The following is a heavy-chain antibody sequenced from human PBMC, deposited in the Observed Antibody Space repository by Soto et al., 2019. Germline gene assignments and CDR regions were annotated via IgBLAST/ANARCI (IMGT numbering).Heavy chain of an antibody. CDR1: GFTCSSHY. J-gene: IGHJ6*02. CDR2: ISYDGSNK. V-gene: IGHV3-30-3*01. Sequence: HPCGNLRLPCAATGFTCSSHYMHWVRQATGKGLERVAVISYDGSNKYYADSVKGRFTISRDNSKNTLYLQMNSLRAEDTAVYYCARERFGELHSAYYYYYGMDVWGQGAKVTVSS. D-gene: IGHD3-10*01. CDR3: ARERFGELHSAYYYYYGMDV.